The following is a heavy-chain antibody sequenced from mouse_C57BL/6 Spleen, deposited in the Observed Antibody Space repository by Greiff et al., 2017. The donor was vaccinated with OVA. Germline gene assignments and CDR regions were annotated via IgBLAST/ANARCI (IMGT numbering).Heavy chain of an antibody. J-gene: IGHJ2*01. Sequence: QVQLQQPGAELVKPGASVKLSCKASGYTFPSYWMQWVKQRPGQGLEWIGEIDPSDSYTNYNQKFKGKATLTVDTSSSTAYMQLSSLTSEDSAVYYCARGANWGFDYWGQGTTLTVSS. CDR2: IDPSDSYT. CDR1: GYTFPSYW. D-gene: IGHD4-1*01. V-gene: IGHV1-50*01. CDR3: ARGANWGFDY.